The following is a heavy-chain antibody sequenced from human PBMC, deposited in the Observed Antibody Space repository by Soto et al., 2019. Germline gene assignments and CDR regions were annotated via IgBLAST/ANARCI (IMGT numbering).Heavy chain of an antibody. J-gene: IGHJ5*02. CDR1: GYTFTSYD. CDR2: MNPNSGNT. D-gene: IGHD6-13*01. CDR3: ARERSAAGTGWFDP. Sequence: QVQLVQSGAEVKKPGASVKVSCKASGYTFTSYDINWVRQATGQGLEWMGWMNPNSGNTGYEQKFQGRVTMTRNTSISTAYMELSSLRSEVTAVYYCARERSAAGTGWFDPWGQGTLVTVSS. V-gene: IGHV1-8*01.